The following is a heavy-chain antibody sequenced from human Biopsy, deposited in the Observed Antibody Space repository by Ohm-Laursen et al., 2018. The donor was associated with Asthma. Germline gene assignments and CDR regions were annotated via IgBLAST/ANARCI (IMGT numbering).Heavy chain of an antibody. CDR3: ARNLPGYTYGPFED. D-gene: IGHD5-18*01. V-gene: IGHV4-31*01. J-gene: IGHJ4*02. Sequence: SQTLSLTCTASGASITTSPSYWSWLRLLPGKGLEWIGCIYYSGETFFNPSLKNPLFMSLDSSKNQFSLKMTSVTVADTAAYFCARNLPGYTYGPFEDWGQGTLVTVSS. CDR1: GASITTSPSY. CDR2: IYYSGET.